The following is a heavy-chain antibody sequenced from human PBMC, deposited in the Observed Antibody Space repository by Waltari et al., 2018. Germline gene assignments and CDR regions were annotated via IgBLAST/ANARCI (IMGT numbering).Heavy chain of an antibody. CDR2: ISGSGGST. V-gene: IGHV3-23*01. D-gene: IGHD3-3*01. J-gene: IGHJ6*03. CDR1: GFTFSSYA. CDR3: AKAAIFGVVIPVTDMDV. Sequence: EVQLLESGGGLVQPGGSLRLSCAASGFTFSSYAMRWVRQAPGKGLEWVSAISGSGGSTYYADSVKGRFTISRDNSKNTLYLQMNSLRAEDTAVYYCAKAAIFGVVIPVTDMDVWGKGTTVTVSS.